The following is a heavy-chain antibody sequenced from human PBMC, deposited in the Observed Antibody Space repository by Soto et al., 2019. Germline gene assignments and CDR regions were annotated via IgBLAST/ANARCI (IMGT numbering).Heavy chain of an antibody. V-gene: IGHV1-3*01. D-gene: IGHD6-19*01. CDR3: ARDLGGWPDY. CDR1: GYTFTSYA. Sequence: QVQLVQSGAEVKKPGASVKVSCKASGYTFTSYAIHWVRQAPGQRLEWMGWINAGNGNTKYSQKFQDRVTITRDTSERTAYMERGSLRSEDTAVYYCARDLGGWPDYWGQGTLVTVSS. J-gene: IGHJ4*02. CDR2: INAGNGNT.